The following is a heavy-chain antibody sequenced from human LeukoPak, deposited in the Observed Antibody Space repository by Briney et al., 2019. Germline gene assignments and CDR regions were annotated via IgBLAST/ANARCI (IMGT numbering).Heavy chain of an antibody. Sequence: RASVTVSCKFSGYTLTELSMHWVRPAPGKGLEWMGGFDPEDGETIYAQKFQGRVTMTEDTSTDTAYMELRNLRSDDTAVYFCAREEVMAVAGVAKAHWGQGTLVTVSS. CDR1: GYTLTELS. J-gene: IGHJ4*02. CDR2: FDPEDGET. CDR3: AREEVMAVAGVAKAH. V-gene: IGHV1-24*01. D-gene: IGHD6-13*01.